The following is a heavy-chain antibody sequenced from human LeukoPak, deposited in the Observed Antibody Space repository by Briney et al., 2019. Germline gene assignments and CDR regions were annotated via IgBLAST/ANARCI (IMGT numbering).Heavy chain of an antibody. CDR2: ISSSSSYI. D-gene: IGHD3-22*01. CDR1: GFTFSSYS. J-gene: IGHJ4*02. Sequence: PGGSLRLSCAASGFTFSSYSMNWVRQAPGKGLEWVSSISSSSSYIYYADSVKGRLTISRDNAKNSLYLQMNSLRAEDTAVYYCATLAWYYYDSSGYSDYWGQGTLVTVSS. V-gene: IGHV3-21*01. CDR3: ATLAWYYYDSSGYSDY.